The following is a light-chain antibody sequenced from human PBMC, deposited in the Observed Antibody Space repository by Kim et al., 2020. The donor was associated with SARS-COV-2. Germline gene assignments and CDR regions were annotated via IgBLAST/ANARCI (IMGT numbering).Light chain of an antibody. CDR3: QQYNNWLSWT. CDR1: QSISSN. CDR2: GAS. V-gene: IGKV3-15*01. J-gene: IGKJ1*01. Sequence: EIVMTQSPATLSVSPGERATLSCRASQSISSNLAWYQHKPGQAPRLLIYGASTRATGIPARFSGSRSGTEFTLTISSLQSEDFAVYYCQQYNNWLSWTFGQGTKVDIK.